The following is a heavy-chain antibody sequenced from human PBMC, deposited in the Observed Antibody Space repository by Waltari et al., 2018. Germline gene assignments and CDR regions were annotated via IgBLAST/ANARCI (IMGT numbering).Heavy chain of an antibody. Sequence: QLQLQESGPGLVKPSETLSLTCTVSGGSISSSSYYWGWIRQPQGKGLEWIGSIYYSGSTYYNPSLKSRVTISVDTSKNQFSLKLSSVTAADTAVYYCARSVYYYDPSGLSNRHFDYWGQGTLVTVSS. CDR3: ARSVYYYDPSGLSNRHFDY. V-gene: IGHV4-39*01. CDR1: GGSISSSSYY. D-gene: IGHD3-22*01. CDR2: IYYSGST. J-gene: IGHJ4*02.